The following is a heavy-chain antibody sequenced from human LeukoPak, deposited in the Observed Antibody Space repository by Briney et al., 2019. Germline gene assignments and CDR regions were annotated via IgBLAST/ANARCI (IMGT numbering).Heavy chain of an antibody. J-gene: IGHJ4*02. D-gene: IGHD3-10*01. CDR2: IQYDGSKK. CDR3: AKDIGSYYDY. CDR1: GFTFSSNG. V-gene: IGHV3-30*02. Sequence: GGSLRLSCVASGFTFSSNGMHWVRQAPGKGLEWVTFIQYDGSKKYYADSVKGRFTISRDNSKNMLYLEMNSLRAEDTAVYYCAKDIGSYYDYWGQGTLVTVSS.